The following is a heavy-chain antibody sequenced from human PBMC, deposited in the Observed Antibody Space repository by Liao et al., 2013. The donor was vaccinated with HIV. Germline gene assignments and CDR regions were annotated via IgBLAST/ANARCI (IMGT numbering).Heavy chain of an antibody. V-gene: IGHV4-34*11. D-gene: IGHD3-3*01. CDR1: GGSFSNYY. Sequence: QVQLQQWGAGLLKPSETLSLTCAVYGGSFSNYYWTWIRQPPGKGLEWIGYIYYSGSTNYNPSLKSRVTISVDTSSNHVSLKLTSVTAADTAVYYCARVQLTGPRLTISGEIVTEAFDIWGQGTLVTVSS. CDR3: ARVQLTGPRLTISGEIVTEAFDI. CDR2: IYYSGST. J-gene: IGHJ3*02.